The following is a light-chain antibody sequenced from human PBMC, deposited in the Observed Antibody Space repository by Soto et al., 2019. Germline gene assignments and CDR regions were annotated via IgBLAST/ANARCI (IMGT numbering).Light chain of an antibody. CDR2: GAS. Sequence: ETVSTQSPGTVSLSQVESATLSCRASQSIGKSYLAWFQHKPGQAPRPLIYGASTRATVIPDRFRGSGSGTDFTLTVSSLESEEFAVYYCQQYAESPLSFGGRTKVEIK. J-gene: IGKJ4*01. V-gene: IGKV3-20*01. CDR1: QSIGKSY. CDR3: QQYAESPLS.